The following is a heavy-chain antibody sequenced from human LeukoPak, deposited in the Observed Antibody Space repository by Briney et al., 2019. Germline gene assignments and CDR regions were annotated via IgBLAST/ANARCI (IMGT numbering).Heavy chain of an antibody. CDR2: ISSSGSTI. V-gene: IGHV3-48*03. Sequence: GGSLRLSCAASGFIFSSYEMNWVRQAPGKGLAWVSYISSSGSTIYYADSVKGRFTISRDNAENSLYLQMNSLRDEDTAVYYCARDVDYANPRHDYWGQGTLVTVSS. J-gene: IGHJ4*02. CDR1: GFIFSSYE. D-gene: IGHD4/OR15-4a*01. CDR3: ARDVDYANPRHDY.